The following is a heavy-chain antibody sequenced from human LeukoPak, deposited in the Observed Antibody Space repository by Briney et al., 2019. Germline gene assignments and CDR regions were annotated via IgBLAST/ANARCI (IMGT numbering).Heavy chain of an antibody. Sequence: NASETLSLTCTVSGGSISSSGYYWGWIRQPPGKGLEWIGSIYYSGSTYYNPSLKSRVTTFVDTSKHQFSLKLSSVTAADTAVYYCARLRGIVVVPAAMNGYYFDYWGQGTLVTVSS. D-gene: IGHD2-2*01. CDR3: ARLRGIVVVPAAMNGYYFDY. J-gene: IGHJ4*02. V-gene: IGHV4-39*01. CDR2: IYYSGST. CDR1: GGSISSSGYY.